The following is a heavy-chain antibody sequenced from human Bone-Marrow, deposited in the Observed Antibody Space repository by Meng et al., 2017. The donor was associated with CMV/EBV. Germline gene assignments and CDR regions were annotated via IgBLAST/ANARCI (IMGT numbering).Heavy chain of an antibody. D-gene: IGHD2-2*01. CDR2: VNPDSGGT. Sequence: ASVKVSCKASGYTFTAYYIHWVRQAPGQGLKWLGWVNPDSGGTKHAQKFQGRVTMTRDTSISTAYMELNRLRSDDTAVYYCARDFRRYCSSTSCYPGYWGQGTLVTVSS. CDR3: ARDFRRYCSSTSCYPGY. J-gene: IGHJ4*02. CDR1: GYTFTAYY. V-gene: IGHV1-2*02.